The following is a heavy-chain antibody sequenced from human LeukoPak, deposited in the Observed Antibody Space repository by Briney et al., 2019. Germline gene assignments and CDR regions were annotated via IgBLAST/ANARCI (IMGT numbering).Heavy chain of an antibody. V-gene: IGHV3-21*01. D-gene: IGHD3-22*01. Sequence: GRSLRLSCAASGFTFSSYAMHWVRQAPGKGLEWVSSISSSSSYIYYADSVKGRFTISRDNAKNSLYLQMNSLRAEDTAVYYCVKGPNYYDSSGYIWDAFDIWGQGTMVTVSS. CDR1: GFTFSSYA. J-gene: IGHJ3*02. CDR2: ISSSSSYI. CDR3: VKGPNYYDSSGYIWDAFDI.